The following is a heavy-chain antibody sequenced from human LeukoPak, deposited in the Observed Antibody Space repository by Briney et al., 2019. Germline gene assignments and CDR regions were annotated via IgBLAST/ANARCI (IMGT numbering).Heavy chain of an antibody. J-gene: IGHJ5*02. V-gene: IGHV4-34*01. CDR1: GGSFSGYY. CDR3: ARGRSGADIVVVPAAANPHNWFDP. D-gene: IGHD2-2*01. CDR2: INHSGST. Sequence: SETLSLTCAVYGGSFSGYYWSWIRQPPGKGLEWIGEINHSGSTNYNPSLKSRVTISVDTSKNQFSLKLSSVTAADTAVYYCARGRSGADIVVVPAAANPHNWFDPWGQGTLVTVSS.